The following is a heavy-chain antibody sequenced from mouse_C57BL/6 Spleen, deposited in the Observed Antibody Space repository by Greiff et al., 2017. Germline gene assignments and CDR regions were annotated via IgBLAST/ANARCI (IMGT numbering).Heavy chain of an antibody. V-gene: IGHV1-69*01. Sequence: QVQLQQPGAELVMPGASVKLSCKASGYTFTSYWMHWVKQRPGQGLEWIGEIDPSDSYTNYNQKFKGKSTLTVDKSSSTAYMQLSSLTSEDSAVYYCARSPRYDPPFAYWGQGTLVTVSA. CDR2: IDPSDSYT. CDR3: ARSPRYDPPFAY. J-gene: IGHJ3*01. D-gene: IGHD2-3*01. CDR1: GYTFTSYW.